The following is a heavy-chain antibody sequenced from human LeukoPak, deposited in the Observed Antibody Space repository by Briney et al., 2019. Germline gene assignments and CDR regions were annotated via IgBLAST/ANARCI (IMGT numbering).Heavy chain of an antibody. J-gene: IGHJ6*02. D-gene: IGHD5-18*01. CDR1: GNYW. V-gene: IGHV3-74*01. CDR3: AKDAGTAMVTYYYYYGMDV. CDR2: INSDGSWT. Sequence: GSLRLSCAASGNYWVHWVRQAPGKGLVWVSHINSDGSWTSYADSVKGRFTISRDNSKNTLYLQMNSLRAEDTAVYYCAKDAGTAMVTYYYYYGMDVWGQGTTVTVSS.